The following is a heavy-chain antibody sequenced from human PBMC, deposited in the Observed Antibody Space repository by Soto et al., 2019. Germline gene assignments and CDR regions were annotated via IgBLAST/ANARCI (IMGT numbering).Heavy chain of an antibody. V-gene: IGHV3-23*01. CDR1: GFTFSSYA. CDR3: AKDGSSSFNYYYYGMDV. D-gene: IGHD6-6*01. J-gene: IGHJ6*02. Sequence: VQLLESGGGLVQPGGSLRLSCAASGFTFSSYAMSWVRQAPGKGLEWVSAISGSGGSTYYADSVKGRFTISRDNSKNTLYLQMNSLRAEDTAVYYCAKDGSSSFNYYYYGMDVWGQGTTVTVSS. CDR2: ISGSGGST.